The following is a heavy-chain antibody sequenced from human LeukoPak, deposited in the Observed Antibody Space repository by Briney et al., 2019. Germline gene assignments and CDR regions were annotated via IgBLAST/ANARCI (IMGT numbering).Heavy chain of an antibody. CDR1: GGPISTYF. J-gene: IGHJ6*03. CDR3: ARSSKTYYMDV. V-gene: IGHV4-59*13. Sequence: SETLSLTCTVSGGPISTYFWTWIRQPPGKGREWVGYIYYSGSTHYNSSLKSRVSISIDTSNNQFSLQLNSVTAADTAVYYCARSSKTYYMDVWGRGTTVTVSS. CDR2: IYYSGST.